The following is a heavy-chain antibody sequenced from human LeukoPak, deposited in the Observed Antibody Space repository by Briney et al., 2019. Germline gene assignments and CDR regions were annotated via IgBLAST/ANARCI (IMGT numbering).Heavy chain of an antibody. V-gene: IGHV1-69*04. CDR3: TREGVYSPDPTSYHRLPFDI. CDR1: GDNFSTYV. J-gene: IGHJ3*02. CDR2: IIPTLNVA. D-gene: IGHD3-16*02. Sequence: SVKVSCKASGDNFSTYVLTWVRQAPGQGLEWMGRIIPTLNVANFAQKFKGRVSITADKSTNTAHLELNSLRAEDTAVYYCTREGVYSPDPTSYHRLPFDIWGKGTLVIVSS.